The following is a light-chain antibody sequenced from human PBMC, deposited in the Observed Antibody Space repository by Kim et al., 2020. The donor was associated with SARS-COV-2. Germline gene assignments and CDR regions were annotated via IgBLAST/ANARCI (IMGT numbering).Light chain of an antibody. CDR3: QKYGNAPFP. V-gene: IGKV3-20*01. Sequence: EIVLTQSPGTLSLSPGERATLSCRASQSVSSSYLAWYQQKPGQAPRLLIYGASSRATGIPDRFSGSGSGTDFTLTISRLEPEDFAVYYCQKYGNAPFPFGPGTKVDIK. J-gene: IGKJ3*01. CDR1: QSVSSSY. CDR2: GAS.